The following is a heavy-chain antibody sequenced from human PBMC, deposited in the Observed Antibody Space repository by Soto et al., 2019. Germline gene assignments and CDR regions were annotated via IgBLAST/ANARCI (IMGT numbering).Heavy chain of an antibody. Sequence: PSETLSLTCTVSGGSISSYYWSWIRQPPGKGLEWIGYIYYSGSTNYNPSLKSRVTISVDTSKNQFSLKLSSVTAADTAVYYCARSYYDILTVGPYFDYWGQGTLVTVSS. CDR3: ARSYYDILTVGPYFDY. CDR1: GGSISSYY. J-gene: IGHJ4*02. CDR2: IYYSGST. V-gene: IGHV4-59*01. D-gene: IGHD3-9*01.